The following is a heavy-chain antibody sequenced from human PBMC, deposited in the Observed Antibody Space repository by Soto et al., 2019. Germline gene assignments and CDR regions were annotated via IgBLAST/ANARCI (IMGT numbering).Heavy chain of an antibody. CDR1: GGSISRYY. J-gene: IGHJ4*02. CDR2: IYYSVST. V-gene: IGHV4-59*01. Sequence: PSETLSLTCAASGGSISRYYWSWIRQPPGKGLKWFGYIYYSVSTNYHPSLKSRVTISVDTSKNQFSLKLSSVTAADTAVYYCARSDGRYWGQGTLVTVSS. CDR3: ARSDGRY.